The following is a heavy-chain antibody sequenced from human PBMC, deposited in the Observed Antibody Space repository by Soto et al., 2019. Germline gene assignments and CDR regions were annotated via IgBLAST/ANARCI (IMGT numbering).Heavy chain of an antibody. CDR1: GFTFSSYG. J-gene: IGHJ6*02. CDR2: ISYDGSNK. CDR3: AKDGLRWYSSGWYADGYYYYYGMDV. V-gene: IGHV3-30*18. D-gene: IGHD6-19*01. Sequence: GGSLRLSCAASGFTFSSYGMHWVRQAPGKGLEWVAVISYDGSNKYYADSVKGRFTISRDNSKNTLYLQMNSLRAEDTAVYYCAKDGLRWYSSGWYADGYYYYYGMDVWGQGTTVTVSS.